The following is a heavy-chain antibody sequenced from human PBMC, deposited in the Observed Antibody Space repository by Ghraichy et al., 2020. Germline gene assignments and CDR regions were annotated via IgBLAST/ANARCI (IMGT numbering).Heavy chain of an antibody. CDR1: SASIRGGYS. V-gene: IGHV4-30-2*06. CDR2: IYQSGST. Sequence: SETLSLTCAVSSASIRGGYSWSWIRQFPGKGLEWVGFIYQSGSTYYNPSLKSRVTMSIDRSKNELSLTLDSVTAADTAVYYCARDRGASTWGDAFDLWGQGTVVAFSS. CDR3: ARDRGASTWGDAFDL. J-gene: IGHJ3*01. D-gene: IGHD3-10*01.